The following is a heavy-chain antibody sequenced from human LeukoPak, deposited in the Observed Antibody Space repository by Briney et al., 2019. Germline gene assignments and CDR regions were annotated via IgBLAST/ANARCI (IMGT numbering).Heavy chain of an antibody. CDR3: AREDSYGYYFDY. CDR1: GYTFTSYD. V-gene: IGHV1-8*01. J-gene: IGHJ4*02. Sequence: GASVKVSCKASGYTFTSYDINWVRQATGQGLEWMGWMNPNSGNTGYAQKFQGRVTMTRNTSISTAYMELSSLRSEDTAVYYCAREDSYGYYFDYWGQGTLVTVSS. CDR2: MNPNSGNT. D-gene: IGHD5-18*01.